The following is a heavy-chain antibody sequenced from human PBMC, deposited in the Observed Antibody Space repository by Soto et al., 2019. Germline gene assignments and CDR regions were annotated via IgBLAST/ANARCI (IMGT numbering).Heavy chain of an antibody. J-gene: IGHJ5*02. V-gene: IGHV3-48*02. D-gene: IGHD3-10*01. Sequence: GGSLRLSCAASGFTFSSYSMNWVRQAPGKGLEWVSYISSSSSTIYYADTVKGRFTISRDNAKNSLYLKMNSLRDEDTSLYYCARDKSGFGELLSSWFDPWGQGTLVTVSS. CDR3: ARDKSGFGELLSSWFDP. CDR2: ISSSSSTI. CDR1: GFTFSSYS.